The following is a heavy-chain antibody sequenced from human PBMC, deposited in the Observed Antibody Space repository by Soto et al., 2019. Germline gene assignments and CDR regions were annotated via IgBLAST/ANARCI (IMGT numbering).Heavy chain of an antibody. CDR1: GGTFSTSS. V-gene: IGHV1-69*01. CDR2: IIPIFTRT. J-gene: IGHJ4*02. D-gene: IGHD2-15*01. Sequence: QLQLVQSGTEVKEPGSSVKVSCKASGGTFSTSSLVWVRQGPGQGLEWMGGIIPIFTRTNFAQKFQGRVTFSADESTRTTYMDLRSLTSEDTSIYYCARDVVRSTAGDSWGQGTLVTVSS. CDR3: ARDVVRSTAGDS.